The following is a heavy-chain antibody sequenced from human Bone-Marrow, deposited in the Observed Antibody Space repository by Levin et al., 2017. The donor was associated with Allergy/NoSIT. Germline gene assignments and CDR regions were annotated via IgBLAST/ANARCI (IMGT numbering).Heavy chain of an antibody. CDR1: GFTFSSYA. Sequence: GESLKISCAASGFTFSSYAMSWVRQAPGKGLEWVSSLSGGGGTTYYADSVKGRFTISRDNFKDTLYLQMSSLRADDTAVYYCAKYRTPARTPFDYWGQGTLVTVSS. V-gene: IGHV3-23*01. J-gene: IGHJ4*02. D-gene: IGHD6-6*01. CDR2: LSGGGGTT. CDR3: AKYRTPARTPFDY.